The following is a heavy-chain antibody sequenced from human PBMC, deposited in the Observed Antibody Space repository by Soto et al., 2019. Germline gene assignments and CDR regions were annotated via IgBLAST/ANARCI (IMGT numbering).Heavy chain of an antibody. J-gene: IGHJ4*02. D-gene: IGHD3-10*01. CDR3: ARQNYGSGSTYFDY. CDR2: IYYSGST. CDR1: GGSVSSGSYY. Sequence: PSETLSLTCTVSGGSVSSGSYYWSWIRQPPGKGLEWIGYIYYSGSTNYNPSLKSRVTISVDTSKNQFSLKLSSVTAADTAVYYCARQNYGSGSTYFDYSGQGTLVTVSS. V-gene: IGHV4-61*01.